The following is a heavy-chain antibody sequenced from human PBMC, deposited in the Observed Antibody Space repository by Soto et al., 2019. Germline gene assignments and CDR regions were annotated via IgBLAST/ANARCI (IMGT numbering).Heavy chain of an antibody. V-gene: IGHV5-51*01. J-gene: IGHJ4*02. Sequence: PGESLKISCKGSGYTFTNYWIGWVRQMPGTGLEWMGIIYPGDSDTRYRPSFQGQFTISADKSISTAYLQWSGLKASDTAMYYCARLAPEDSYRPIYSIQLWGAFDHWGQGTPVTVSS. D-gene: IGHD5-18*01. CDR1: GYTFTNYW. CDR3: ARLAPEDSYRPIYSIQLWGAFDH. CDR2: IYPGDSDT.